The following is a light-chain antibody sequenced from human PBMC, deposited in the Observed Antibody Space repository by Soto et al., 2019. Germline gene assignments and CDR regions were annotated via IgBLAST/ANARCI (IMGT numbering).Light chain of an antibody. CDR2: GAS. CDR1: QSVSINY. Sequence: IVLTQSPGTMSLSPGERATLSCRASQSVSINYLAWYQQKPGQAPRLLIYGASSKATGIPDRFSGSGSGTDFTLSIRRLEPEDFAVYYCQQYGSSPLFTFGPGTKVEIK. J-gene: IGKJ3*01. CDR3: QQYGSSPLFT. V-gene: IGKV3-20*01.